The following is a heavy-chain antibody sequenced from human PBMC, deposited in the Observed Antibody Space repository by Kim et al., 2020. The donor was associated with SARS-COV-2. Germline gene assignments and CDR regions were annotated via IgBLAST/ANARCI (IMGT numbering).Heavy chain of an antibody. CDR1: GFTFSSYA. D-gene: IGHD2-21*01. CDR3: ARGVGVVIAVNFRNWFDP. V-gene: IGHV3-30*04. Sequence: GGSLRLSCAASGFTFSSYAMHWVRQAPGKGLEWVAVISYDGSNKYYVDSVKGRFTISRDNSKNTLYLQMNSLRAEDTAVYYCARGVGVVIAVNFRNWFDPWGQGILVTVSS. J-gene: IGHJ5*02. CDR2: ISYDGSNK.